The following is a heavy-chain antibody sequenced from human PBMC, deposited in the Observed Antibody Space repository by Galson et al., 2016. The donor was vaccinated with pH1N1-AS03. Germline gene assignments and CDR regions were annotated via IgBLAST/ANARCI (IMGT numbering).Heavy chain of an antibody. J-gene: IGHJ5*02. V-gene: IGHV3-43D*03. CDR1: GFTFTTSW. CDR3: AKAGRYSESNGSYSLDP. D-gene: IGHD3-22*01. CDR2: INWEGAST. Sequence: SLRLSCAASGFTFTTSWMHWVRQAPGKGLEWVSLINWEGASTYYADSVQGRFTVSRDNTKNSLYLQMNRLTAEDTALYYCAKAGRYSESNGSYSLDPWGPGTLVTVSS.